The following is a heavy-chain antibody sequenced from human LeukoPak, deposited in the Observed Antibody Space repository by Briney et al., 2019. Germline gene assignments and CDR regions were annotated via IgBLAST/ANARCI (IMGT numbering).Heavy chain of an antibody. V-gene: IGHV1-18*04. CDR1: GYTFTSYG. J-gene: IGHJ5*02. D-gene: IGHD3-10*01. CDR3: ARDLAGITMVRGVIGNWFDP. CDR2: ISAYNGNT. Sequence: GSVKVSCKASGYTFTSYGISWVRQTPGQGLEWMGWISAYNGNTNYAQTLQGRVTMTTDTSTSTAYMELRSLRSDDTAVYYCARDLAGITMVRGVIGNWFDPWGQGTLVTVSS.